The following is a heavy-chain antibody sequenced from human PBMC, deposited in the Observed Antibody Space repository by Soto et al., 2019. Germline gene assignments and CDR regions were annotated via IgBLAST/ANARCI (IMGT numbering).Heavy chain of an antibody. Sequence: PSETLSLTCTVSGGSISSSSYYWGWIRQPPGKGLEWIGSIYYSGSTYYNPSLKSRVTISVDTSKNQFSLKLSSVTAADTAVYYCARARSVTIPYFDYWGQGTLVTVSS. CDR2: IYYSGST. D-gene: IGHD4-4*01. CDR1: GGSISSSSYY. V-gene: IGHV4-39*07. J-gene: IGHJ4*02. CDR3: ARARSVTIPYFDY.